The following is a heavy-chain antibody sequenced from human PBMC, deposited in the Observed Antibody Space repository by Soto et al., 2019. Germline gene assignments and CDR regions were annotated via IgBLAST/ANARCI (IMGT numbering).Heavy chain of an antibody. D-gene: IGHD3-22*01. CDR2: ISGSGGST. V-gene: IGHV3-23*01. CDR1: GFTFSIYA. CDR3: AKHSLYYDSSGYYYAPSYYYGMDV. Sequence: PGGSLRLSCAASGFTFSIYAMSWVRHAPGKGLEWVSAISGSGGSTYYADSVKGRFTISRDNSKNTLYLQMNSLRAEDTAVYYCAKHSLYYDSSGYYYAPSYYYGMDVWGQGTTVTVSS. J-gene: IGHJ6*02.